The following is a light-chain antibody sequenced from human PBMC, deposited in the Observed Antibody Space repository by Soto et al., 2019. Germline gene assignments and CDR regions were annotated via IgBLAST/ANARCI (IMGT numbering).Light chain of an antibody. CDR3: QQYGNSPWT. Sequence: EIVLTQSPGTLSLSPGETATLSCRASQSVGSSYLAWYLQKPGQAPRLLIYGASDRATGIPDRFSGSGSGTDFTLIISRLEPEDFAVYYCQQYGNSPWTFGQGTKVEIK. J-gene: IGKJ1*01. CDR2: GAS. V-gene: IGKV3-20*01. CDR1: QSVGSSY.